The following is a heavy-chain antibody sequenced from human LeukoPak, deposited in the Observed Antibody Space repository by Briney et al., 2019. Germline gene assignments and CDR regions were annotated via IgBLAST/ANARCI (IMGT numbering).Heavy chain of an antibody. CDR1: GFTFSSYA. V-gene: IGHV3-23*01. J-gene: IGHJ4*02. CDR2: ISGSGGST. Sequence: GGSLRLSCAASGFTFSSYAMSWVRQAPGKGLEWVSAISGSGGSTYYADTVKGRFTISRDNSKNTLYLQMNSLRAEDTAVYYCAPYDYVWGSYRYWGQGTLVTVSS. CDR3: APYDYVWGSYRY. D-gene: IGHD3-16*02.